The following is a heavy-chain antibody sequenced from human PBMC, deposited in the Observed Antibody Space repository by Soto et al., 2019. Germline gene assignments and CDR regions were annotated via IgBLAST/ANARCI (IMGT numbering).Heavy chain of an antibody. CDR3: ARDPVDLFGYMDV. J-gene: IGHJ6*02. V-gene: IGHV1-69*08. D-gene: IGHD6-25*01. Sequence: GASVKVSCKASEGTFSSYSITWVRQAPGQRLEWMGEIIPLLGTANYAQKFQGRVTITGDKSTSTIYMGLSSLRSDDRAVYYCARDPVDLFGYMDVWGQGTTVTVSS. CDR2: IIPLLGTA. CDR1: EGTFSSYS.